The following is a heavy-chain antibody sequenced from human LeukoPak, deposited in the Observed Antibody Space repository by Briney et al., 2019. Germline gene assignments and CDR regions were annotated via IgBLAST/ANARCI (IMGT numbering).Heavy chain of an antibody. V-gene: IGHV3-23*01. D-gene: IGHD3-22*01. Sequence: GGSLRLSCAASGFTFSSYAMSWVRQAPGKGLEWVSAISGSGGSTYYADSVKGRFTISRDNSKNTLYLQMNSLRADDTAVYYCARDGRNYYDRSGYYSALAYWGQGTLVTVSS. J-gene: IGHJ4*02. CDR3: ARDGRNYYDRSGYYSALAY. CDR1: GFTFSSYA. CDR2: ISGSGGST.